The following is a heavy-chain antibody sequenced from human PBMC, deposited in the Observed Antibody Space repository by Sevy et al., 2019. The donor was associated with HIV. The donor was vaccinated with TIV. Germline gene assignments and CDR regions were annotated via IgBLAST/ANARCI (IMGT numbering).Heavy chain of an antibody. CDR3: AYSTHDYGDYVRWFDP. V-gene: IGHV2-5*01. CDR1: GFSLSTSGVG. CDR2: IYWNDDK. J-gene: IGHJ5*02. D-gene: IGHD4-17*01. Sequence: SGPTLVNPTQTLTLTCTFSGFSLSTSGVGVGWIRQPPGKALEWLALIYWNDDKRYSPSLKSRLTITKDTSKNQVVLTMTNMDPVDTATYYCAYSTHDYGDYVRWFDPWGQGTLVTVSS.